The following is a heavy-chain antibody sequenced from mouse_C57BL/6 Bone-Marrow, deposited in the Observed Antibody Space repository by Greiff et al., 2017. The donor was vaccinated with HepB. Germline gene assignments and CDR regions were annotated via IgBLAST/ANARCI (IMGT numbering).Heavy chain of an antibody. CDR2: INPNNGGT. Sequence: VQLQQSGPELVKPGASVKMSCKASGYTFTDYNMHWVKQSHGKSLEWIGYINPNNGGTSYNQKFKGKATVTVNKSSSTAYMELRSLTSEDSAVYYCASGWLLQGYFDVWGTGTTVTVSS. J-gene: IGHJ1*03. CDR3: ASGWLLQGYFDV. V-gene: IGHV1-22*01. CDR1: GYTFTDYN. D-gene: IGHD2-3*01.